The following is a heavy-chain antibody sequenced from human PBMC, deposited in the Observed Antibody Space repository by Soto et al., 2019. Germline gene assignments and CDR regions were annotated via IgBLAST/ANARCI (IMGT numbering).Heavy chain of an antibody. D-gene: IGHD6-6*01. CDR2: ISSSGTVT. CDR3: ARKGPRAARPNH. V-gene: IGHV3-11*01. CDR1: GFTFRDYD. Sequence: QVQLVESGGGLVRPGGSLRLSCAASGFTFRDYDMRWIRQAPGKGLEWVSCISSSGTVTNYADSVKGRFTISRDNAQNSLYGEMHSLRVEDTAVYYCARKGPRAARPNHWGQGTLVTVSS. J-gene: IGHJ5*02.